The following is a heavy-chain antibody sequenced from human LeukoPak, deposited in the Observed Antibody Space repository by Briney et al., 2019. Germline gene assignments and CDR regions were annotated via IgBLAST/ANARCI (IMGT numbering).Heavy chain of an antibody. Sequence: GGSLRLSCAASGFTLSSYAMSWVRQTPGKGLEWVGIMSNSGENTFYGEAVKGRFTISRDNSQNTLYLQMNSLRPEDTAVYYCAKGGASVTRYVDYWGQGTLVTVSS. CDR2: MSNSGENT. V-gene: IGHV3-30*18. J-gene: IGHJ4*02. D-gene: IGHD4-17*01. CDR1: GFTLSSYA. CDR3: AKGGASVTRYVDY.